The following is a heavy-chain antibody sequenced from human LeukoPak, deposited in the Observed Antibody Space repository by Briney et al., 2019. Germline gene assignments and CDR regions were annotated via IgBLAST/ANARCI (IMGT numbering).Heavy chain of an antibody. Sequence: PGGSLRLSCAASGFTFSSYAMHWVRQAPGKGLEYVSAISSNGGSTYYANSVKGRFTISRDNSKSTLYLQMGSLRAEDMAVYYCARSRNQVKFDYWGQGTLVTVSS. CDR2: ISSNGGST. V-gene: IGHV3-64*01. CDR3: ARSRNQVKFDY. J-gene: IGHJ4*02. D-gene: IGHD1-14*01. CDR1: GFTFSSYA.